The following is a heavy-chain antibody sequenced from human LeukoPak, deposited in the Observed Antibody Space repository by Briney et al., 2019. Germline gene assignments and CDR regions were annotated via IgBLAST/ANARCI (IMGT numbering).Heavy chain of an antibody. V-gene: IGHV3-33*08. CDR3: ARDRRQLGLDY. Sequence: GGSLRLSCAASGLTFSNYAMHWVRQAPGKGLEWVAVIWYDGSNKYYADSVKGRFTISRDNSKNTLYLQMNSLRAEDTAVYYCARDRRQLGLDYWGQGTLVTVSS. J-gene: IGHJ4*02. D-gene: IGHD6-6*01. CDR2: IWYDGSNK. CDR1: GLTFSNYA.